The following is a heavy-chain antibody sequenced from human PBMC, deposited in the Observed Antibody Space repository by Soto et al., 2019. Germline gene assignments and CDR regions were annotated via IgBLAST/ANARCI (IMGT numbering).Heavy chain of an antibody. D-gene: IGHD6-13*01. CDR3: ARRSSSWYFDY. CDR1: GFTFSSYA. CDR2: ISCSDGST. V-gene: IGHV3-23*01. J-gene: IGHJ4*02. Sequence: GGSLRLSCAASGFTFSSYAMNWVRQAPGKGLEWVSVISCSDGSTYYADSVKGRFTISRDNSKNTLNLQMNSLRAEDTAVYYCARRSSSWYFDYWGQGTLVTVSS.